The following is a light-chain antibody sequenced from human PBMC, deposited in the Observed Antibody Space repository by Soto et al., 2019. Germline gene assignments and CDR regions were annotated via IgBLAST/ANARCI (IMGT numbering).Light chain of an antibody. CDR3: QQRSSFVT. CDR2: GAS. J-gene: IGKJ5*01. Sequence: ENVMRHSPATLSVSQGERATLSCRASQSVSSNLAWYQQKPGQAPRLLIYGASTRATGIPARFSGSGSGTDFTLTISSLESEDFAVYYCQQRSSFVTFGQGTRLEIK. CDR1: QSVSSN. V-gene: IGKV3D-15*01.